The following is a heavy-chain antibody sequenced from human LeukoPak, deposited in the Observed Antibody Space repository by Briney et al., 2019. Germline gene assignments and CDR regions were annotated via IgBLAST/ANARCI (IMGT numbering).Heavy chain of an antibody. Sequence: GGSLRLSCAASGFTFSSYGMHWVRQAPGKGLEWVAVISYDGSNKYYADSVKGRFTISRDNSKNTLYLRMNSLRAEDTAVYYCAREEVWFGEYYFNYWGQGTLVTVSS. J-gene: IGHJ4*02. V-gene: IGHV3-30*03. CDR2: ISYDGSNK. CDR1: GFTFSSYG. CDR3: AREEVWFGEYYFNY. D-gene: IGHD3-10*01.